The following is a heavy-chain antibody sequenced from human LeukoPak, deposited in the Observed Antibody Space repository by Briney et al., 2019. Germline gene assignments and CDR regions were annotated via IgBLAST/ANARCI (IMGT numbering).Heavy chain of an antibody. J-gene: IGHJ4*02. D-gene: IGHD5-24*01. CDR3: ARDNYDGYRGGVDY. CDR1: GYTFTGYY. CDR2: INPNSGCT. V-gene: IGHV1-2*06. Sequence: ASVKVSCKASGYTFTGYYMHWVRQAPGQGLEWIGRINPNSGCTNYARKFQGRVTMTRDTSISTAYMELSRLRADDTAVYYCARDNYDGYRGGVDYWGQGTLVTVSS.